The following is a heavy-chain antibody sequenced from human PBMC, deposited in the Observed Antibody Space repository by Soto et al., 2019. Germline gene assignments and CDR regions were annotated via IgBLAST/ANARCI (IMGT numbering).Heavy chain of an antibody. CDR3: ARRKIAAAVTPRGYGMDV. D-gene: IGHD6-13*01. V-gene: IGHV5-10-1*01. Sequence: GESLKISCKGSGYSFTSYWSSWVRQMPGKGLEWMGRIDPSDSYTNYSPSFQGHVTISADKSISTAYLQWSSLKASDTAMYYCARRKIAAAVTPRGYGMDVWGQGTTVTVSS. J-gene: IGHJ6*02. CDR1: GYSFTSYW. CDR2: IDPSDSYT.